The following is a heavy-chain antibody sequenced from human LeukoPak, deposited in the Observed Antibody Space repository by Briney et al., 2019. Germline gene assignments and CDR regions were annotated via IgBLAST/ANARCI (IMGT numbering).Heavy chain of an antibody. CDR1: SGSTNGYY. CDR2: VAYSGAT. Sequence: PSETLSLTCTVSSGSTNGYYWSWIRQPPGKRLEWIGYVAYSGATNYNLSFKSRVTISLDTSKTQFSLKLSSVTAADTAFYYCARTVSGYYFDAWGPGTRVTVSS. D-gene: IGHD5-12*01. V-gene: IGHV4-59*01. J-gene: IGHJ5*02. CDR3: ARTVSGYYFDA.